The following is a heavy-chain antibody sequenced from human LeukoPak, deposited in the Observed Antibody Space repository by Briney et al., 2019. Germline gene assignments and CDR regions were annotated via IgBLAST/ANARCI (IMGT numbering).Heavy chain of an antibody. Sequence: ASVKVSCKASGYTFTSYDINWVRQATGQGLEWMGWMNPNSGNTGYAQKFQGRVTMTRNTSISTAYMELSSLRSEDTAVYYCARVPHSVGANHDAFDIWGQGTMVTVSS. D-gene: IGHD1-26*01. J-gene: IGHJ3*02. CDR2: MNPNSGNT. CDR3: ARVPHSVGANHDAFDI. CDR1: GYTFTSYD. V-gene: IGHV1-8*01.